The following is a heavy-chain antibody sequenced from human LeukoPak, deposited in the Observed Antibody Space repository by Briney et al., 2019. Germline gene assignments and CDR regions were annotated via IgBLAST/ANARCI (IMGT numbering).Heavy chain of an antibody. J-gene: IGHJ6*03. V-gene: IGHV4-39*01. D-gene: IGHD3-3*01. Sequence: PSETLSLTCSVSGGSISSSTYYWGWIRQPPGNGLEWIGTIYYSGHTCYNPSLKSRVTIFVDTSQNQFSLKLSSVTAADTAVYYCARHRRDHDFWSGSNPTHYYYYMDVWGKGTTVTVSS. CDR2: IYYSGHT. CDR3: ARHRRDHDFWSGSNPTHYYYYMDV. CDR1: GGSISSSTYY.